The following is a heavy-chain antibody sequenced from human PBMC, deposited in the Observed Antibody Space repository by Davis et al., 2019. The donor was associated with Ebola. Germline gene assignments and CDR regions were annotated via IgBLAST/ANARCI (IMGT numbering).Heavy chain of an antibody. V-gene: IGHV3-48*03. Sequence: GESLKISCAASEFTFSSYEMNWVRQAPGKGLEWVSYIDSSASTTYYADSVKGRFTISRDNAKNSLFLQMNSLTAEDTALYYRAREAPFCGGDCLDYWGQGTLVTVSS. CDR1: EFTFSSYE. CDR2: IDSSASTT. J-gene: IGHJ4*02. D-gene: IGHD2-21*01. CDR3: AREAPFCGGDCLDY.